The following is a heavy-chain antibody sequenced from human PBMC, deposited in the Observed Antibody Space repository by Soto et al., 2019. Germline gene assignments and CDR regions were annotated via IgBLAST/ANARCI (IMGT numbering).Heavy chain of an antibody. J-gene: IGHJ6*04. Sequence: QVRLQESGPGLVKPSETRALTCTVSGDSINIYYWTWIPPAPGNGPESIGYVYYSGDTNYNPSLKSRVTISVDRAKKQFSLKLRSVTAADTAVYYCARQWGFGELFGMEVWGRGTTVTVS. V-gene: IGHV4-59*01. CDR2: VYYSGDT. D-gene: IGHD3-10*01. CDR3: ARQWGFGELFGMEV. CDR1: GDSINIYY.